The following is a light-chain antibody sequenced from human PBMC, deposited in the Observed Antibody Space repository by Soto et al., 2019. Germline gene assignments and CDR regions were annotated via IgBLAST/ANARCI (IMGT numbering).Light chain of an antibody. CDR2: GAS. J-gene: IGKJ2*02. CDR3: QQYGSSPGT. CDR1: QSVSSSY. Sequence: EIVLTQSPGTLSLSPGERATLSCRASQSVSSSYLAWYQQKPGQAPRLLIYGASSRATGIPDRFSVSGSGTGFTLTISRLEPEDFAVYYCQQYGSSPGTFGQGTKLEIK. V-gene: IGKV3-20*01.